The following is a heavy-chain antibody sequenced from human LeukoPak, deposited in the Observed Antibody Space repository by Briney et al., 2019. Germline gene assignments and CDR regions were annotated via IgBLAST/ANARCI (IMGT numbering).Heavy chain of an antibody. J-gene: IGHJ4*02. V-gene: IGHV3-74*01. Sequence: PGGSLRLSCAASGFTFSAYWMHWVRQVPGKGLVWVSRINNDGTATFFADSVKGRFTVSRDNAKNSLYLQMNSLRAEDTAVYYCAKDDYYDTSGYRDWGQGTLVTVSS. CDR2: INNDGTAT. D-gene: IGHD3-22*01. CDR1: GFTFSAYW. CDR3: AKDDYYDTSGYRD.